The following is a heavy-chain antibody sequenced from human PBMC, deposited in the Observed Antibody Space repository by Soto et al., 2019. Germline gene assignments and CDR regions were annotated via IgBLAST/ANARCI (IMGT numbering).Heavy chain of an antibody. V-gene: IGHV1-69*13. CDR1: GGTFSSYA. J-gene: IGHJ4*02. CDR2: IIPIFGTA. D-gene: IGHD3-22*01. CDR3: ASSHVQGDSSAAFDY. Sequence: SVKVSCKASGGTFSSYAISWVRQAPGQGLEWMGGIIPIFGTANYAQKFQGRVTITADESTSTAYMELSSLRSEDTAVYYCASSHVQGDSSAAFDYWGQGTLVTVSS.